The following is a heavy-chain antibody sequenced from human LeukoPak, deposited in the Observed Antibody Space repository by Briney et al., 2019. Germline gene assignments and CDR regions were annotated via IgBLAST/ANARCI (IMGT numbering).Heavy chain of an antibody. CDR2: ISSSTDTT. V-gene: IGHV3-23*01. J-gene: IGHJ4*02. Sequence: TGGSLRLSCAASGFTFNNYAMNWVRQAPGKGLEWVSSISSSTDTTYYADSVKGRFTVSRDNSKNTVFVQMNSLRAEDTAIYYCATAPRHCRGDTCFRYYFAFWGQGTLVTVSS. CDR3: ATAPRHCRGDTCFRYYFAF. CDR1: GFTFNNYA. D-gene: IGHD2-15*01.